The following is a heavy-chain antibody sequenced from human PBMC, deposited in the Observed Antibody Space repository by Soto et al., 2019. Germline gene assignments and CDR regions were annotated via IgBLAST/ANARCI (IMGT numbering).Heavy chain of an antibody. CDR3: ARDGNYDYIWGSYRGVGY. Sequence: EVQLVESGGGLVKPGGSLRLSCAASGFTFSSYSMNWVRQAPGKGLEWVSSISSSSSYIYYADSVKGRFTIARDNAKISLYLQMNSLRAEDTAVYYCARDGNYDYIWGSYRGVGYWGQGTLVTVSS. CDR2: ISSSSSYI. J-gene: IGHJ4*02. V-gene: IGHV3-21*01. D-gene: IGHD3-16*02. CDR1: GFTFSSYS.